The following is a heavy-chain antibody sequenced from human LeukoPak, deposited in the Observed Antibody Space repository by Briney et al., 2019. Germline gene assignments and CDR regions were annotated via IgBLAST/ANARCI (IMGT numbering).Heavy chain of an antibody. CDR1: GFTFSSYA. Sequence: GGSLRLSCAASGFTFSSYAMHWVRQAPGKGLEWVAVISYDGSNKYYADSVKGRFTISRDNSKNTLYLQMNSLRAEDTAVYYCEKDLAIAVAGSLDYWGQGTLVTVSS. J-gene: IGHJ4*02. CDR2: ISYDGSNK. V-gene: IGHV3-30-3*01. CDR3: EKDLAIAVAGSLDY. D-gene: IGHD6-19*01.